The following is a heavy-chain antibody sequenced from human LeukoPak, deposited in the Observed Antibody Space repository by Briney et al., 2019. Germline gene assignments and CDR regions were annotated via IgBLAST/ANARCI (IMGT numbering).Heavy chain of an antibody. D-gene: IGHD3-3*01. CDR2: IYYSGST. J-gene: IGHJ6*03. Sequence: SETLSLTCTVSGGSINSYYWSWIRQPPGKGLEWIGYIYYSGSTNYNPSLKSRVTISVHTSKNQFSLKLSSVTAADTAVYYCARAIRQDYDFWSGYYMGYYYYYMDVWGKGTTVTVSS. V-gene: IGHV4-59*12. CDR3: ARAIRQDYDFWSGYYMGYYYYYMDV. CDR1: GGSINSYY.